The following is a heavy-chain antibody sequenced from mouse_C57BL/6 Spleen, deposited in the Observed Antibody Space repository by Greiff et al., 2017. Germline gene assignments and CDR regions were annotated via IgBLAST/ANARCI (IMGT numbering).Heavy chain of an antibody. CDR2: IDPSDSYT. D-gene: IGHD2-1*01. CDR3: NYGNAFAY. Sequence: LQLQQPGAELVMPGASVKLSCKASGYTFTSYWMHWVKQRPGQGLEWIGEIDPSDSYTNYNQKFKGKSTLTVDKSSSTAYMQLSSLPSEDSAVYFCNYGNAFAYWGQGTLVTVSA. CDR1: GYTFTSYW. J-gene: IGHJ3*01. V-gene: IGHV1-69*01.